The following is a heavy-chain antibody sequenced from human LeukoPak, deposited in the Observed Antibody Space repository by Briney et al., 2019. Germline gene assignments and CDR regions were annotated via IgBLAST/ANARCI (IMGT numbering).Heavy chain of an antibody. J-gene: IGHJ4*02. CDR1: GYTFTRYA. V-gene: IGHV1-3*03. CDR2: INAGNGNT. CDR3: ARGYCSGGSCLEYDY. D-gene: IGHD2-15*01. Sequence: ASVTVSCKASGYTFTRYAMHWVRQAPGQRLEGMGWINAGNGNTKYSQELQDRVPNTRDTSASTAYMELSSLRSEDMAVYYCARGYCSGGSCLEYDYWGQGTLVTVSS.